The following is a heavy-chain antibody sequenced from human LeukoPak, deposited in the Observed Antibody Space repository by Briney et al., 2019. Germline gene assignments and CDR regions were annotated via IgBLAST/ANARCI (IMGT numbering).Heavy chain of an antibody. CDR2: ISGSGGST. V-gene: IGHV3-23*01. CDR1: GFTFSSYV. Sequence: GGSLRLSCAASGFTFSSYVMCWVRQAPGKGLEWVSAISGSGGSTYYADSVKGRFTISRDNSKNTLYLQMNSLRAEDTAVYYCAKVSIVVVPATDYFDYWGQGTLVTVSS. J-gene: IGHJ4*02. D-gene: IGHD2-2*01. CDR3: AKVSIVVVPATDYFDY.